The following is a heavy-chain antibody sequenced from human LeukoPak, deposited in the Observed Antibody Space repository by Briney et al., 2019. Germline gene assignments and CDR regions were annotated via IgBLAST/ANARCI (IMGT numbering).Heavy chain of an antibody. J-gene: IGHJ5*02. D-gene: IGHD2-8*01. CDR1: GFTVSSYW. CDR3: ARDVWGDNWFDP. CDR2: IKQDGSEK. Sequence: GGSLRLSCAASGFTVSSYWMSWVRQAPGKGLEWVANIKQDGSEKYYVDFAKGRFTISRDNAKNSLYLQMNSLRAEDTAVYYCARDVWGDNWFDPWGQGTLVTVSS. V-gene: IGHV3-7*01.